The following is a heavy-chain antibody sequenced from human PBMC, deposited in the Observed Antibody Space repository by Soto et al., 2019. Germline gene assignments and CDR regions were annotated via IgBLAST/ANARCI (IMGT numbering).Heavy chain of an antibody. V-gene: IGHV3-30-3*01. CDR1: GFTFSSYA. Sequence: GGSLRLSCAASGFTFSSYAMHWVRQAPGKGLEWVAVISYDGSNKYYADSVKGRFTISRDNSKNTLYLQMNSLRAEDTAVYYCARDRGIVVVVAATWAFDYWGQGTLVTVSS. CDR3: ARDRGIVVVVAATWAFDY. CDR2: ISYDGSNK. D-gene: IGHD2-15*01. J-gene: IGHJ4*02.